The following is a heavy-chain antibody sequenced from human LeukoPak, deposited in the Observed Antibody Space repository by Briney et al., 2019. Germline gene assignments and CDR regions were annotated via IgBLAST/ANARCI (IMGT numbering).Heavy chain of an antibody. CDR3: AKDTGGNGAYFYAMDV. CDR1: GFACHNYA. V-gene: IGHV3-9*01. Sequence: GGSLRLCCVGSGFACHNYATHWVRRPPGKGLRWVSAVNWNSDTKAYADSVKGRFTISRDRARNSLYLQMDSLRPEDTALYYCAKDTGGNGAYFYAMDVWGQGTSVTVSS. J-gene: IGHJ6*02. D-gene: IGHD4-23*01. CDR2: VNWNSDTK.